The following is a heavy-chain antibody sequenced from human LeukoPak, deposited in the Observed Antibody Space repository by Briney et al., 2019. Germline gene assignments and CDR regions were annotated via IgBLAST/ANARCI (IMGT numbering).Heavy chain of an antibody. J-gene: IGHJ4*02. CDR2: INEDGSEK. Sequence: GGSLRLSCAASGNTFSRYWMSWVRQAPGKGLEWVANINEDGSEKYYVDSVKGRFTISRDNAKNSLYLQMNSLRAEDTAVSYCTRNQDWGQGTLVTVSS. CDR1: GNTFSRYW. CDR3: TRNQD. V-gene: IGHV3-7*04.